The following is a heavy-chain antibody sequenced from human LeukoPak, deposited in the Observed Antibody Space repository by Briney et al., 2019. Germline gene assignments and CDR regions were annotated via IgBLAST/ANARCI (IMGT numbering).Heavy chain of an antibody. V-gene: IGHV3-23*01. CDR2: ISAIGGRT. J-gene: IGHJ3*01. Sequence: GGSLSLSCAVSGFTFCSYAMSWVRESPGKGREWVSGISAIGGRTYYADSVKGLFTISRDNSKNTLYLQINSLRPEDTAVYYCARSSYSSSSSVWGQGTMVTVSS. CDR3: ARSSYSSSSSV. D-gene: IGHD6-6*01. CDR1: GFTFCSYA.